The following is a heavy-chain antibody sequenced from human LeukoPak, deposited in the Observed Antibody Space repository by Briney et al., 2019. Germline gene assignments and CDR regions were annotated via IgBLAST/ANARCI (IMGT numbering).Heavy chain of an antibody. CDR1: GGSFSGHY. J-gene: IGHJ5*02. CDR2: INHSGST. V-gene: IGHV4-34*01. Sequence: SETLSLTCAVYGGSFSGHYWSWIRQPPGKGLEWIEEINHSGSTNYNPSLKSRVTISGDTSKNQFSLNLNSVTAAETAVYYCARVDSSGYYLVSWGQGTLVTVSS. D-gene: IGHD3-22*01. CDR3: ARVDSSGYYLVS.